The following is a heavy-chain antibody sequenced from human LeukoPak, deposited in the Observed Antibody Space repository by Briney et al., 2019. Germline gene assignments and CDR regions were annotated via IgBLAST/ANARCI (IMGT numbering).Heavy chain of an antibody. J-gene: IGHJ4*02. CDR1: GYTLTELS. CDR2: FYPEHGET. CDR3: ATGRVGYCSGGSCYSRSSALDY. Sequence: ASVKVSSKVSGYTLTELSMHWVRQAPGKGLERMGGFYPEHGETIYAQKFQGRVTMTEDTSIDTVYMELSSLRSEDTAVYYCATGRVGYCSGGSCYSRSSALDYWGQGTLVTVSS. D-gene: IGHD2-15*01. V-gene: IGHV1-24*01.